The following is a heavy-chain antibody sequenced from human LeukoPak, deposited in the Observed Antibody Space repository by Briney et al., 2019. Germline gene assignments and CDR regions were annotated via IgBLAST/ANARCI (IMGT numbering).Heavy chain of an antibody. CDR3: ARGGTVLRPNSPYDY. D-gene: IGHD4-17*01. V-gene: IGHV1-69*13. Sequence: ASVKVSCKASGGTFSSYAIRWVRQAPGQGLEWMGGIIPIFGTANYAQKFQGRVTITADESTSTAYMELSSLRSDDTAVYYCARGGTVLRPNSPYDYWGQGTLVTVSS. CDR1: GGTFSSYA. CDR2: IIPIFGTA. J-gene: IGHJ4*02.